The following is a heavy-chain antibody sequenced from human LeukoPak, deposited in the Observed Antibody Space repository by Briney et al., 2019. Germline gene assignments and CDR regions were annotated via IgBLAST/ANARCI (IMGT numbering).Heavy chain of an antibody. Sequence: GRSLRLSCAASGFTFSSYAMHWVRQAPGKGLEWVAVISYDGSNKYYADSVKGRFTISRDNSKNTLYLQMNSLRAEDTAAYYCARARYCSGGSCYLLDYWGQGTLVTVSS. CDR3: ARARYCSGGSCYLLDY. CDR1: GFTFSSYA. V-gene: IGHV3-30*04. J-gene: IGHJ4*02. D-gene: IGHD2-15*01. CDR2: ISYDGSNK.